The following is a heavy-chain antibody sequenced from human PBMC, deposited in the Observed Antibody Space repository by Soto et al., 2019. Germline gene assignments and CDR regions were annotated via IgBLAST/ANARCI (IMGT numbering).Heavy chain of an antibody. J-gene: IGHJ4*02. CDR2: IVVGSGNT. D-gene: IGHD2-15*01. V-gene: IGHV1-58*01. CDR1: GFTFPSSG. CDR3: AADQGPYCSGGSCSFDY. Sequence: SVKVSCKASGFTFPSSGVQWVRQARGQPLEWIGWIVVGSGNTNYAQRFQERVTITRDMSTSTAYMELTGLRFEDTAVYYCAADQGPYCSGGSCSFDYWGQGTLVTVSS.